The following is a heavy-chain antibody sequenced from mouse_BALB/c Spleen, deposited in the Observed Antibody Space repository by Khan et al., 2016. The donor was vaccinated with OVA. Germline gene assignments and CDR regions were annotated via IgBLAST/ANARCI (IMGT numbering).Heavy chain of an antibody. Sequence: QVQLQQPGPELVRPGVSVKISCKGSGYTFTDYAMYWVKQSHAKSLEWIGLISTYSGNTNYNQKFKGKATMTVDKSYSTAYMELARLTSEDSAISYCARPAYDGYYDYWGQGTPLTVSS. CDR3: ARPAYDGYYDY. CDR1: GYTFTDYA. CDR2: ISTYSGNT. D-gene: IGHD2-3*01. J-gene: IGHJ2*01. V-gene: IGHV1S137*01.